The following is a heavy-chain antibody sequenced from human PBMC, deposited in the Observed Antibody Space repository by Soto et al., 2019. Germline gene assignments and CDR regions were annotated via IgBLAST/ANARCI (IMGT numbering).Heavy chain of an antibody. D-gene: IGHD3-3*01. Sequence: LRLSCVGSGFIFSNNAMHWVRQAPGKGVEWVAFISYDSSEIFYADSVKGRFTISRDNPKNTLFLHMNSPRADDTAVYYCAIARVADSSLDHWGRGVLVTVSS. J-gene: IGHJ4*01. CDR1: GFIFSNNA. CDR3: AIARVADSSLDH. V-gene: IGHV3-30*01. CDR2: ISYDSSEI.